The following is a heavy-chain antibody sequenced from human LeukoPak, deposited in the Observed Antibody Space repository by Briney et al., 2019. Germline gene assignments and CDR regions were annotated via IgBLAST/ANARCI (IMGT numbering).Heavy chain of an antibody. J-gene: IGHJ4*02. CDR2: IYYSGST. Sequence: SETLSLTCTVSGGSISSSSYYWGWIRQPPGKGLEWIGNIYYSGSTYCNPSLKSRVTISVDTSSNQFSLKLSSVTAADTAVYYCARHQPYSSGWYPDYWGQGTLVTVSS. V-gene: IGHV4-39*01. D-gene: IGHD6-19*01. CDR1: GGSISSSSYY. CDR3: ARHQPYSSGWYPDY.